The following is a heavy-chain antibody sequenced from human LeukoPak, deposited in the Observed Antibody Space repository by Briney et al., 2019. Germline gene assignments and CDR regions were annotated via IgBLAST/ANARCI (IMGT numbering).Heavy chain of an antibody. J-gene: IGHJ1*01. CDR1: GFIFSNYG. CDR3: EKDGGARPG. Sequence: PGGSLRLSCAASGFIFSNYGMHWVRQAPGKGLEWVAFIRYAASKKYDVDSEKGRLTSTGDNCKTRLYLQMNSLRAEDTAVYYCEKDGGARPGWGQGILVTVSS. V-gene: IGHV3-30*02. CDR2: IRYAASKK. D-gene: IGHD6-6*01.